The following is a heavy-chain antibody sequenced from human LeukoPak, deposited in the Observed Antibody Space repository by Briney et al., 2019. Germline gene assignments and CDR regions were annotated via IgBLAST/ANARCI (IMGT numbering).Heavy chain of an antibody. D-gene: IGHD3-22*01. CDR3: ARVPPSRYYDSSGYPNWYFDL. CDR1: GGSISSYY. V-gene: IGHV4-59*01. Sequence: QPSETLSLTCTVSGGSISSYYWSWIRQPPGKGLEWIGYIYYSGSTNYNPSLKSRVTISVDTSKNQFSLKLSPVTAADTAVYYCARVPPSRYYDSSGYPNWYFDLWGRGTLVTVSS. J-gene: IGHJ2*01. CDR2: IYYSGST.